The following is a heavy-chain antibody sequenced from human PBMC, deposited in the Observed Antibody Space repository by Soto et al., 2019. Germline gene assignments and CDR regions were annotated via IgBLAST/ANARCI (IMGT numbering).Heavy chain of an antibody. D-gene: IGHD1-26*01. CDR1: GFTFSTYS. V-gene: IGHV3-30*14. J-gene: IGHJ4*02. CDR3: ARDPDTSGSYRYYFDN. Sequence: QVQLVESWGGVVQPGGSLRLSCVASGFTFSTYSIHWVRQAPGRGLEWLTIISYDGMNKYYADSVKGRITISRDNSRNTVFLQMNSLRTEDTAVYYWARDPDTSGSYRYYFDNWGQGTLVTVSS. CDR2: ISYDGMNK.